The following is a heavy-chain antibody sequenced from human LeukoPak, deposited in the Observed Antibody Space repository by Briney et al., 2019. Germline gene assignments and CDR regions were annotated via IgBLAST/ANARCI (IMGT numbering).Heavy chain of an antibody. V-gene: IGHV4-59*08. CDR3: ARHSRPFSMVRGVIGLDY. CDR2: IYYSGST. CDR1: GGSISSYY. J-gene: IGHJ4*02. D-gene: IGHD3-10*01. Sequence: PSETLSPTCTVSGGSISSYYWSWIRQPPGKGLQWIGYIYYSGSTNYNPSLKSRVTISVDTSKNQFSLKLSSVTAADTAVYYCARHSRPFSMVRGVIGLDYSGQGTLVTVSS.